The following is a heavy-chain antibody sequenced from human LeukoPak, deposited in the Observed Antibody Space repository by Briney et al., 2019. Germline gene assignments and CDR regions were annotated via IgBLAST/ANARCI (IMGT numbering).Heavy chain of an antibody. Sequence: PGGSLRLSCAASGFTVSGNYMSWVRQAPGKGLEWVSVIYNDGSPYYADSVKGRFTISRDNSINPLDLEMKNLRAEDTAVYYCARAGTAYFAGPWGQGTLVTVSS. CDR1: GFTVSGNY. J-gene: IGHJ5*02. CDR2: IYNDGSP. V-gene: IGHV3-53*01. D-gene: IGHD2-21*01. CDR3: ARAGTAYFAGP.